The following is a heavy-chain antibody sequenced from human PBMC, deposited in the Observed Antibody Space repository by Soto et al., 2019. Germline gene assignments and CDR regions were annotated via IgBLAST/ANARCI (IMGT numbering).Heavy chain of an antibody. J-gene: IGHJ4*02. D-gene: IGHD6-6*01. CDR2: IYHSGST. CDR1: GGSISSSNW. Sequence: SETLSLTCAVSGGSISSSNWWSWVRQPPGKGLEWIGEIYHSGSTNYNPSLKSRVTISVDKSKNQFSLKLSSVTAADTAVYYCARASIAARPHLAYWGQGTLVTVSS. V-gene: IGHV4-4*02. CDR3: ARASIAARPHLAY.